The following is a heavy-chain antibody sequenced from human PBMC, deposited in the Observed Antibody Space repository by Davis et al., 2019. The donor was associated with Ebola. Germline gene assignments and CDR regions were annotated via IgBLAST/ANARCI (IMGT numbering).Heavy chain of an antibody. J-gene: IGHJ5*02. D-gene: IGHD4-23*01. CDR1: GGTFSSYA. CDR2: IIPIVGIA. CDR3: AREGYGGNSFLFDP. Sequence: SVKVSCKAFGGTFSSYAISWVRQAPGQGLEWMGRIIPIVGIANNAQKFQGRVTITADKSTSTAYMELSGLRSEDTAVYYCAREGYGGNSFLFDPWGQGTLVTVSS. V-gene: IGHV1-69*04.